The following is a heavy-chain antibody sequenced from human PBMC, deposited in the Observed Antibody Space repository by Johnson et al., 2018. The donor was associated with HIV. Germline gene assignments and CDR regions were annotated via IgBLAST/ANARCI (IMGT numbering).Heavy chain of an antibody. J-gene: IGHJ3*01. CDR2: ISWNSHVV. D-gene: IGHD3-16*01. CDR1: GVKLDDYA. CDR3: VKGFRQYLKLGGGLLDAFGH. V-gene: IGHV3-9*01. Sequence: LVESGGGLVQPGRSLRLSCVASGVKLDDYAMHWVRQPPGQGLEWVAGISWNSHVVDYADSVKGRVTISRDPAKNSLYLQMKTLRPDDTAFYHCVKGFRQYLKLGGGLLDAFGHWGLGTMVTVSS.